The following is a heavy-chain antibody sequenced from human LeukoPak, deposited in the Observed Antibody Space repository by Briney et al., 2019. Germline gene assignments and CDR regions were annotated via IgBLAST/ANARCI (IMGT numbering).Heavy chain of an antibody. CDR1: GFTFSDYA. V-gene: IGHV3-23*05. Sequence: PGGSLRLSCVASGFTFSDYAMNWVRQAPGKGLEWVSTFKTKYNQVYYAESVRGRSTISTDSSKNTVYLQMNSLRAEDTALYYCARSVPVYTRFDYWGQGALVTVSS. D-gene: IGHD5/OR15-5a*01. CDR2: FKTKYNQV. CDR3: ARSVPVYTRFDY. J-gene: IGHJ4*02.